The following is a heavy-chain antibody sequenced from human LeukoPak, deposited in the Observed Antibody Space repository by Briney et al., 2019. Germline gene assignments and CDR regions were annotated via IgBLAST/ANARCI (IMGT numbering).Heavy chain of an antibody. V-gene: IGHV4-34*01. CDR3: ARGDYYDSSGYYS. D-gene: IGHD3-22*01. CDR2: INHSGST. J-gene: IGHJ4*02. CDR1: GGSFSGYY. Sequence: KPSETLSLTCAVYGGSFSGYYWSWIRQPPGKGLEWIGEINHSGSTNYNPSLKSRVTISVDTSKNQFSLKLSSVTAADTAVYYCARGDYYDSSGYYSWGQGTLVTVSS.